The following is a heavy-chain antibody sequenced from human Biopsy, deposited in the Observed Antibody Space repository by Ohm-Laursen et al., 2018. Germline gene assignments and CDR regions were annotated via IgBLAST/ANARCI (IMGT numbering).Heavy chain of an antibody. CDR2: IIPIIGTT. CDR1: GGTFGSYA. CDR3: ARYASYSGNYGHFDY. J-gene: IGHJ4*02. D-gene: IGHD1-26*01. Sequence: SVKVSCKVSGGTFGSYAISWVRQAPGQGLEWMGRIIPIIGTTNYAQNFQGRLTLTADESTSTIYMDLTGLRSDDTGIYYCARYASYSGNYGHFDYWGQGTLVTVSS. V-gene: IGHV1-69*11.